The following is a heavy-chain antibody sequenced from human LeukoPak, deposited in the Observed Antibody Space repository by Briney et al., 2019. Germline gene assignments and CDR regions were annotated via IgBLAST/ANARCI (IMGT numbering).Heavy chain of an antibody. J-gene: IGHJ4*02. CDR3: ARDRGYGGVGTDY. D-gene: IGHD5-18*01. CDR1: GGSISSGGYY. V-gene: IGHV4-31*03. CDR2: IYYSGST. Sequence: PSETLSLTCTVSGGSISSGGYYWSWISQHPGKGLEWIGYIYYSGSTYYNPSLKSRVTISVDTSKNQFSLKLSSVTAADTAVYYCARDRGYGGVGTDYWGQGTLVTVSS.